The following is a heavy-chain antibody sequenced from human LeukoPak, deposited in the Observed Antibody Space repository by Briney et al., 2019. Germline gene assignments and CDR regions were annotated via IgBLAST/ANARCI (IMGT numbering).Heavy chain of an antibody. CDR1: GGTFSSYA. CDR2: IIPIFGTA. Sequence: SVKVTCKASGGTFSSYAISWVRQAPGQGLEWMGGIIPIFGTANYAQKFQGRVTITTDESTSTAYMELSSLRSEDTAVYYCARTLLQYDSSGYYQNFDYWGEGTLVTVSS. J-gene: IGHJ4*02. V-gene: IGHV1-69*05. D-gene: IGHD3-22*01. CDR3: ARTLLQYDSSGYYQNFDY.